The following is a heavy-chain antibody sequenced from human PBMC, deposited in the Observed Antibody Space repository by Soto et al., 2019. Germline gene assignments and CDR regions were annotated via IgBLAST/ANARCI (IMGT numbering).Heavy chain of an antibody. CDR2: IIPVLGLT. J-gene: IGHJ4*02. CDR3: ATAFQLQAY. V-gene: IGHV1-69*02. CDR1: GGSFNSYA. Sequence: QVQLVQSGAEVKKPGSSVKVSCKASGGSFNSYAISWVRQAPGQGLEWMGRIIPVLGLTNYAEKFQGRFTITADTADKSTTVAYMEFTSLRSEDTALYYCATAFQLQAYWGQGTLVTVSS. D-gene: IGHD1-1*01.